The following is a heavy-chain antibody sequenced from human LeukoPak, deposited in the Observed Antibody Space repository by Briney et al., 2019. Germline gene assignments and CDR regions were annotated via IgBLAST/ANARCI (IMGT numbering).Heavy chain of an antibody. V-gene: IGHV4-59*08. Sequence: PSETLSLTCTVSGASISNYYWSWIRQPPGKGLEWIGYVYDTGSTNYNASLKSRVTISVDTSKNQFSLKLSSVTAADTAVYYCARHEGFGNYNDYYYDIDVWGQGTTVTVSS. D-gene: IGHD4-11*01. CDR2: VYDTGST. CDR3: ARHEGFGNYNDYYYDIDV. J-gene: IGHJ6*02. CDR1: GASISNYY.